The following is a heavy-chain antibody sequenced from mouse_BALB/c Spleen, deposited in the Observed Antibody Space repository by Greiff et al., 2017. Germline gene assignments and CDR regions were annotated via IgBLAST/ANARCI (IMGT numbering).Heavy chain of an antibody. V-gene: IGHV2-6-7*01. CDR1: GFSLTGYG. CDR3: ARDRETARATYAMDY. CDR2: IWGDGST. J-gene: IGHJ4*01. Sequence: VKLMESGPGLVAPSQSLSITCTVSGFSLTGYGVNWVRQPPGKGLEWLGMIWGDGSTDYNSALKSRLSISKDNSKSQVFLKMNSLQTDDTARYYCARDRETARATYAMDYWGQGTSVTVSS. D-gene: IGHD3-2*01.